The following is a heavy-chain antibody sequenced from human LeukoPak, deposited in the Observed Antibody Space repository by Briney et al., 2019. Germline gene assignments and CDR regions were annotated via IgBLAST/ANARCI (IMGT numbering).Heavy chain of an antibody. CDR2: ISGSGDKT. J-gene: IGHJ4*02. Sequence: GGSLRLSCAASGFTFSRYWMHWVRQAPGKGLVWVSAISGSGDKTYYADSVEGRFTISRDNSKSTMYLQMNSLRAEDTAVYHCAKTNGYYDLWGQGTLVIVSS. CDR1: GFTFSRYW. V-gene: IGHV3-23*01. CDR3: AKTNGYYDL. D-gene: IGHD3-22*01.